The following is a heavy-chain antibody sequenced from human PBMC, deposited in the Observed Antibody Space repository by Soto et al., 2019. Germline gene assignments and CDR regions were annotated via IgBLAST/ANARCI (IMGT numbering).Heavy chain of an antibody. CDR1: GFSFTGYY. V-gene: IGHV1-2*02. D-gene: IGHD3-16*01. CDR3: AKEITRQRAYWLGP. J-gene: IGHJ5*02. CDR2: INAHSGGT. Sequence: ASVKASCKASGFSFTGYYIHWLRQAPGQGLEWMGWINAHSGGTEYAQKFQGRVSLTRATSIATAYLTLPSLTSDDTALYYCAKEITRQRAYWLGPWGQGPQVTVSS.